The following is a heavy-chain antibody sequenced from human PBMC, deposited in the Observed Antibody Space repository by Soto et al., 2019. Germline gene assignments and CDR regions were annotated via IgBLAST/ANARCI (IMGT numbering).Heavy chain of an antibody. J-gene: IGHJ4*02. CDR1: GYTFTSYD. V-gene: IGHV1-8*01. Sequence: QVQLVQSGAEVQKPGASVKVSCKTSGYTFTSYDIDWVRQATGHGLEWMGWMNPNTGDTGYAQKFQGRVTMTRNTSISTAYMELSSLRSEDTAVYYCARAFWGDDYMDFDYWGQGTLVTVSS. CDR3: ARAFWGDDYMDFDY. D-gene: IGHD4-4*01. CDR2: MNPNTGDT.